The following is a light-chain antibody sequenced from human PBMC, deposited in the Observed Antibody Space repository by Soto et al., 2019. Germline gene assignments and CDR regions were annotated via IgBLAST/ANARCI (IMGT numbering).Light chain of an antibody. V-gene: IGKV3-20*01. CDR1: HSLSKNY. J-gene: IGKJ4*01. CDR3: QQYGRSPST. Sequence: EILLTQSPGTLSLSPGERATLSLRASHSLSKNYLAWYQQKPGQAPRLLIYGASSRATGIPDRFSGSGSGTDFTLTISRLEPEDFAVYYCQQYGRSPSTFGGGTKVDIK. CDR2: GAS.